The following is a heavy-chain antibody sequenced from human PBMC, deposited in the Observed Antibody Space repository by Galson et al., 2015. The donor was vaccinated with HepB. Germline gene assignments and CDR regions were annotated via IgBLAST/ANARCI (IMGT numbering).Heavy chain of an antibody. V-gene: IGHV3-48*01. J-gene: IGHJ4*02. CDR3: VRDGRRGYDMDY. CDR2: ISGGSKTI. CDR1: GFSFSVHS. Sequence: SLRLSCAASGFSFSVHSMNWVRQAPGKGLQWVSYISGGSKTILSAHSVKGRFTISRDNGKNSLYLQMSSLRADDTALYYCVRDGRRGYDMDYWGQGTLVTVSS. D-gene: IGHD5-12*01.